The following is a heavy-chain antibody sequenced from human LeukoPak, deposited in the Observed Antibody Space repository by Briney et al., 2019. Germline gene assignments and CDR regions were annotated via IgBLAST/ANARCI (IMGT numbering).Heavy chain of an antibody. J-gene: IGHJ3*02. V-gene: IGHV3-7*01. CDR1: GFTFSQYW. CDR3: ARDLGRADGAFDI. D-gene: IGHD1-14*01. CDR2: IKKDGSDK. Sequence: HPGGPLRLSCAASGFTFSQYWMSWVRQAPGKGLEWVACIKKDGSDKYYVDSVKGRFTVSRDSSLYLQMNSLRVEDTAVYYCARDLGRADGAFDIWGQGTMVTVSS.